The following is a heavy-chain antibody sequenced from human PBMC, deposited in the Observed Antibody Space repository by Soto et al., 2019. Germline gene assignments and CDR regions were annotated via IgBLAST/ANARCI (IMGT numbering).Heavy chain of an antibody. CDR1: GGSISSSSYY. CDR3: ARVRGYYDSSGYSTYPDY. Sequence: SETLSLTCTVSGGSISSSSYYWGWIRQPPGKGLEWIGYIYYSGSTNYNPSLKSRVTISVDTSKNQFSLKLSSVTAADTAVYYCARVRGYYDSSGYSTYPDYWGQGTLVTVSS. CDR2: IYYSGST. V-gene: IGHV4-61*05. J-gene: IGHJ4*02. D-gene: IGHD3-22*01.